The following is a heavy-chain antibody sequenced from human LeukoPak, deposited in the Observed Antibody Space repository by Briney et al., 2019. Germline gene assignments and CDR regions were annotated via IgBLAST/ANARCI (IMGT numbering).Heavy chain of an antibody. CDR2: IYYSGST. Sequence: PSETLSLTCTVSGGSISSYYWSWIRQTPGKGLEWIGYIYYSGSTNYNPSLKSRVTISVDTSKNQFSLKLSSVTAADTAVYYCARVVASTSIDSWGQGILVTVSS. V-gene: IGHV4-59*01. CDR1: GGSISSYY. CDR3: ARVVASTSIDS. D-gene: IGHD2-15*01. J-gene: IGHJ4*02.